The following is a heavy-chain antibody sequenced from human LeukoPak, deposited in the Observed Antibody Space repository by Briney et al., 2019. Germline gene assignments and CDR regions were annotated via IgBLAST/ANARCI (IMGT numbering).Heavy chain of an antibody. CDR1: GGSISSYY. V-gene: IGHV4-4*09. J-gene: IGHJ6*03. CDR3: ARGEYSSSPLYYYYYYMDV. D-gene: IGHD6-6*01. Sequence: PSETLSLTCTVSGGSISSYYWSWIRQPPGKGLEGIGYIYTSRSTNYIPSLKSRVTISVGTSKNQFSLKLSSVTAADTAVYYCARGEYSSSPLYYYYYYMDVWGKGTTVTVSS. CDR2: IYTSRST.